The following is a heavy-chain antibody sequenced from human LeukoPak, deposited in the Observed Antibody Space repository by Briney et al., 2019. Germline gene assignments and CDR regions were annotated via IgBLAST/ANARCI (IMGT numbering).Heavy chain of an antibody. D-gene: IGHD6-19*01. CDR2: INPNSGGT. J-gene: IGHJ4*02. Sequence: ASVKVSCKASGYTFTGYYMHWVRQAPGQGLEWMGWINPNSGGTNYAQKFQSRVTMTRDTSISTAYMELSRLRSDDTAVYYCAREIAVAGPDYFDYWGQGTLVTVSS. CDR1: GYTFTGYY. V-gene: IGHV1-2*02. CDR3: AREIAVAGPDYFDY.